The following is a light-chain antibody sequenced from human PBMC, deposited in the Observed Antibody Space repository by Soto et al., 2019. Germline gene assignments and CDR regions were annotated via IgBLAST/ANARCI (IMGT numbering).Light chain of an antibody. CDR1: SSDIGNYNY. V-gene: IGLV2-8*01. J-gene: IGLJ1*01. Sequence: QSVLTQPPSASGSPGQTVTISCTGTSSDIGNYNYVSWYQQEPGKPPKLIIFEVSERPSGVPDRFSGSKSGNTASLTVSGLQAEDEADYYCTSHAGTINFPYIFGTGTKVTVL. CDR3: TSHAGTINFPYI. CDR2: EVS.